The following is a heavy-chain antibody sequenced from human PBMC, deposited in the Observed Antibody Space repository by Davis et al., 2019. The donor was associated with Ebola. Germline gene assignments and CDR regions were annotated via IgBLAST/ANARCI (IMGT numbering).Heavy chain of an antibody. J-gene: IGHJ4*02. CDR1: GFTFSSYA. CDR2: ISGSGGST. D-gene: IGHD2-15*01. CDR3: ASRYCSGGSCYSFGY. V-gene: IGHV3-23*01. Sequence: GESLKISCAASGFTFSSYAMSWVRQAPGKGLEWVSAISGSGGSTYYADSVKGRFTISRDNSKNTLYLQMNSLGAEDTAVYYCASRYCSGGSCYSFGYWGQGTLVTVSS.